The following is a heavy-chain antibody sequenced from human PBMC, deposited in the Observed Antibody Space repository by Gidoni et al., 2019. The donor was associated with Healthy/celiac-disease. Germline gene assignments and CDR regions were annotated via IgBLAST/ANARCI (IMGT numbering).Heavy chain of an antibody. Sequence: EVQLVESGGVVVQPGGSLRLSCAASGFTVDDDTMHWVRQAPGKGLEWVSLISWDGGSTYYADSVKGRFTISRDNSKNSLYLQMNSLRTEDTALYYCAKDTASSSGFYYYYGMDVWGQGTTVTVSS. CDR2: ISWDGGST. D-gene: IGHD6-6*01. CDR3: AKDTASSSGFYYYYGMDV. V-gene: IGHV3-43*01. CDR1: GFTVDDDT. J-gene: IGHJ6*02.